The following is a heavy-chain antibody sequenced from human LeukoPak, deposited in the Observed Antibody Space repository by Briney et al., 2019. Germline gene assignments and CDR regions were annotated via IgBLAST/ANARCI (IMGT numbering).Heavy chain of an antibody. V-gene: IGHV1-8*02. CDR3: ARGASGSSWSYYYYYYYMDV. J-gene: IGHJ6*03. D-gene: IGHD6-13*01. Sequence: ASVKVSCKASGYTFTSYDINWVRQATGQGLEWMGWMNPNSGNTGYAQKFQGRVTMTRNTSISTAYMELSSLRSEDTAVYYCARGASGSSWSYYYYYYYMDVWGKGTTVTISS. CDR1: GYTFTSYD. CDR2: MNPNSGNT.